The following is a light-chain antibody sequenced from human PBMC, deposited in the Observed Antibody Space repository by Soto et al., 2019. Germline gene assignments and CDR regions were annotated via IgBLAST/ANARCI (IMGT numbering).Light chain of an antibody. J-gene: IGLJ3*02. V-gene: IGLV1-44*01. CDR3: AAWDDSLYGWV. CDR2: YNN. Sequence: QSVLTQPPSASGTPGQRVTISCSGSSSNIGSNTVNWYQQLPGTAPTLLIYYNNQRPSGVPDRFSGSKSGTSAPLAISGLQSEDEAHYYCAAWDDSLYGWVFGGGTKVTVL. CDR1: SSNIGSNT.